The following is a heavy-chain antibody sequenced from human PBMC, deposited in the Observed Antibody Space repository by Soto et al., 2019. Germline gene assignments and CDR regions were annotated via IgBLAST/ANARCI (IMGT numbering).Heavy chain of an antibody. CDR2: ISDSSSKK. V-gene: IGHV3-23*01. CDR3: ARGYVGSWAHFDY. D-gene: IGHD2-15*01. J-gene: IGHJ4*02. CDR1: GFTFNNYA. Sequence: EVHLLESGGDLAQPGGSLRLSCSASGFTFNNYAMNWVRQAPGKGLEWISSISDSSSKKYYADSVKGRFTISRDNSKNTLLLQLNTLRADDTAVYFCARGYVGSWAHFDYWGQGTQVIVSS.